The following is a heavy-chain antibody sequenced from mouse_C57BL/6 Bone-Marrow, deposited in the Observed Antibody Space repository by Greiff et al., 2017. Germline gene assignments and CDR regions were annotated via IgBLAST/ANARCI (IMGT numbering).Heavy chain of an antibody. J-gene: IGHJ1*03. CDR3: VYYYGSSSYWYFDV. Sequence: VQLQQSGAELARPGASVKLSCKASGYTFTSYGISWVKQRTGQGLEWIGEIFPRSGTTYYNEKFKGKATLPADNSSSTAYMELRILTSEDSAVYFCVYYYGSSSYWYFDVWGTGTTVTVSS. CDR2: IFPRSGTT. V-gene: IGHV1-81*01. CDR1: GYTFTSYG. D-gene: IGHD1-1*01.